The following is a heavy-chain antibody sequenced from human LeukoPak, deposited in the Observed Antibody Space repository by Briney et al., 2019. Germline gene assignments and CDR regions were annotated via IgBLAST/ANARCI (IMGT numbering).Heavy chain of an antibody. CDR2: ISSSTSTI. V-gene: IGHV3-48*01. CDR1: GFTFSSYS. J-gene: IGHJ4*02. D-gene: IGHD6-19*01. Sequence: PGGSLRLSCAASGFTFSSYSMNWVRQAPGKGLEWVSYISSSTSTIYYADSVKGRFTISRDTAKNSLYLQMDSLRAEDMAVYYCARDSSGWYHFDYWGQGTLVTVSS. CDR3: ARDSSGWYHFDY.